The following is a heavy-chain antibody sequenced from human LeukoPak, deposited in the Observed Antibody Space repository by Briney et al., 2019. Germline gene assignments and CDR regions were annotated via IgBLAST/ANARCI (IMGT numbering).Heavy chain of an antibody. CDR1: GFTVSSNY. V-gene: IGHV3-20*04. Sequence: SGGSLRLSCAASGFTVSSNYMTWVRQAPGKGLEWVSGINWIGDRTGYADSVKGRFTISRDNVKNSLYLQMNSLRAEDTALYYCARESRDSSRYYYPTMYYFDYWGQGTLVTVSS. CDR2: INWIGDRT. D-gene: IGHD3-22*01. J-gene: IGHJ4*02. CDR3: ARESRDSSRYYYPTMYYFDY.